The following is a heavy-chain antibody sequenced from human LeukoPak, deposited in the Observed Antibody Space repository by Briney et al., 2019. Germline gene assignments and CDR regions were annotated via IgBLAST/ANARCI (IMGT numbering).Heavy chain of an antibody. V-gene: IGHV1-46*01. J-gene: IGHJ4*02. D-gene: IGHD2-15*01. CDR2: IDPSGGST. CDR1: GYTFTSYY. CDR3: ARDLRYCSGGSCSYYFDY. Sequence: GSVRVSCKASGYTFTSYYMHWVRQAPGQGLEWMGIIDPSGGSTSYAQKFQGRVTMTRDTSTSTVYMELSSLRSEDTAVYYCARDLRYCSGGSCSYYFDYWGQGTLVTVSS.